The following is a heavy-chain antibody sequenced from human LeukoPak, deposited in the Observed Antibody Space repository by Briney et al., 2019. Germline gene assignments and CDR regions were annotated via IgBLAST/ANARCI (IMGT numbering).Heavy chain of an antibody. CDR2: IIPIFGTA. CDR1: GGTFSSYA. CDR3: ARGWELLRGPYYFDY. Sequence: ASVKVSCKASGGTFSSYAISWVRQAPGQGLEWMGGIIPIFGTANYAQKFQGRVTITADESTSTAYMELSSLRSEDTAVYYCARGWELLRGPYYFDYWGQGTLVTVSS. D-gene: IGHD1-26*01. V-gene: IGHV1-69*13. J-gene: IGHJ4*02.